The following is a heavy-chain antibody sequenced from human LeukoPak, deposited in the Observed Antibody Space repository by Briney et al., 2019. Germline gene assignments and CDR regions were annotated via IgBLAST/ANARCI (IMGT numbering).Heavy chain of an antibody. D-gene: IGHD3-22*01. CDR2: ISSSGSTI. V-gene: IGHV3-11*01. CDR1: GFTFSDYY. J-gene: IGHJ5*02. CDR3: ARVPTGHYDSGGYYYETLPNWFDP. Sequence: GGSRRLSCAASGFTFSDYYMSWIRQAPGKGLEWVSYISSSGSTIYYADSVKGRFTISRDNAKNSLYLQMNSLRAEDTAVYYCARVPTGHYDSGGYYYETLPNWFDPWGQGTLVTVSS.